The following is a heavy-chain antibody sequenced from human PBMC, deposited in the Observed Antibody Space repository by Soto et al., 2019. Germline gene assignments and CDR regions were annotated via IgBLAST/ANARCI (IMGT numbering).Heavy chain of an antibody. V-gene: IGHV3-23*01. Sequence: VQLLESGGGLVQPGGSLRLSCAASGFTFSTYGMSWVRQAPGTGLEWVSGISGSGGDTYYADSVKGRFTISRDNSKNTLYLQMNSLRAEDTAVYYCAKREGYGVVDYWGQGTLVTVSS. CDR1: GFTFSTYG. CDR2: ISGSGGDT. J-gene: IGHJ4*02. CDR3: AKREGYGVVDY. D-gene: IGHD5-12*01.